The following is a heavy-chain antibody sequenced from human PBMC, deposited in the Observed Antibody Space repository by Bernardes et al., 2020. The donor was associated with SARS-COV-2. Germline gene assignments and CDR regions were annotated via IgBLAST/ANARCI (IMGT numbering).Heavy chain of an antibody. J-gene: IGHJ4*02. V-gene: IGHV3-9*01. Sequence: GGSLRLSCAASGFTFDDYAMHWVRQAPGKGLEWVSGISWNSGSIGYADSVKGRFTISRDNAKNSLYLQMNRLRAEDTALYYCAKLGTGYSYGYYFDYWVQGTLVTVSS. D-gene: IGHD5-18*01. CDR1: GFTFDDYA. CDR2: ISWNSGSI. CDR3: AKLGTGYSYGYYFDY.